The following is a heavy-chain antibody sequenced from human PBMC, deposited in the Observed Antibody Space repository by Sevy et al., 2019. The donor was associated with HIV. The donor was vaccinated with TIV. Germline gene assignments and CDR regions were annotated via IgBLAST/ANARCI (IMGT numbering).Heavy chain of an antibody. D-gene: IGHD2-21*02. J-gene: IGHJ6*02. CDR2: IYYSGST. V-gene: IGHV4-31*03. CDR1: GGSISSGGYY. Sequence: SETLSLTCTVSGGSISSGGYYWSWIRQHPGKGLEWIGYIYYSGSTYYNPSLKSRVTISVDTSKNQFSLKLSSVTAADPAVYYCARDNYSGKVTHYYYYGMDVWGQGTTVTVSS. CDR3: ARDNYSGKVTHYYYYGMDV.